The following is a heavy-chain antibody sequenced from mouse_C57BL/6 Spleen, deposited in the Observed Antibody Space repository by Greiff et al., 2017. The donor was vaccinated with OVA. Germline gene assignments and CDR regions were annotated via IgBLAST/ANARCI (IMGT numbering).Heavy chain of an antibody. CDR1: GYAFSSYW. CDR2: IYPGDGDT. J-gene: IGHJ2*01. Sequence: QVQLQQSGAELVKPGASVKISCKASGYAFSSYWMNWVKQRPGKGLEWIGQIYPGDGDTNYNGKFKGKATLTADKSSSTAYMQLSSLTSEDSAVYFCAREENYYGSSYVLWGQGTTLTVSS. CDR3: AREENYYGSSYVL. V-gene: IGHV1-80*01. D-gene: IGHD1-1*01.